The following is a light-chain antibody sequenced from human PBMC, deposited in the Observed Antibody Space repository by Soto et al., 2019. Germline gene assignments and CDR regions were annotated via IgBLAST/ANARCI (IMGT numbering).Light chain of an antibody. CDR2: EDN. Sequence: NFMLTQPHSVSESPGKTVTISCTGSSGSIASNYVQWYQQRPGSAPTTVIYEDNQRPSGVPDRFSGSIDSSSNSASLTISELKTEDEADYYCQSYDSYSVVFGGGTKLTVL. CDR3: QSYDSYSVV. J-gene: IGLJ2*01. V-gene: IGLV6-57*02. CDR1: SGSIASNY.